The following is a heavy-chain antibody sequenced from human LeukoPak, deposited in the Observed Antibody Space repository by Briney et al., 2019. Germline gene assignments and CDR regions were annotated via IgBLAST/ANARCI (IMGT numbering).Heavy chain of an antibody. Sequence: GGSLRLSCVPSGFTFSSYAMNWVRQAPGKGLEWVSAISGSGGSTYYADSVKGRLTISRDNPENTLYLRMNSLTAEDTAVYYCAKDRRNTVPTISDYWGQGTLVTVCS. J-gene: IGHJ4*02. V-gene: IGHV3-23*01. CDR2: ISGSGGST. D-gene: IGHD5-12*01. CDR3: AKDRRNTVPTISDY. CDR1: GFTFSSYA.